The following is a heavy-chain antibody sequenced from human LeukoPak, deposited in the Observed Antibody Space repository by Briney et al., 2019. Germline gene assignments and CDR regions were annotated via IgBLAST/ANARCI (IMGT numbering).Heavy chain of an antibody. CDR3: SHDSTGYRDY. CDR2: IYYSGST. J-gene: IGHJ4*02. V-gene: IGHV4-39*01. CDR1: GGSISSSNYY. D-gene: IGHD3-22*01. Sequence: SETLSLTCTVSGGSISSSNYYWGWIRQPPGKGLEWIGSIYYSGSTYYNPSLKSRVTISVDTSKNQFSLKLSSVTAADTAVYYCSHDSTGYRDYWGQGTLVTVSS.